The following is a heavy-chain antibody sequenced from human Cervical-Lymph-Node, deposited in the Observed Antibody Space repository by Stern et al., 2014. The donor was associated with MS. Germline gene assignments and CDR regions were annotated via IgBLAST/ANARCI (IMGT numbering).Heavy chain of an antibody. D-gene: IGHD3-22*01. Sequence: VKLVESGGGVVQPGKSLRLSCAASGFTFSSYPMHWVRQAPGKGLEWLATLSFDGVDKYYVDSVKGRFTLSRDNSKNTLYLHMNSLRREDTAVYYCTRSLVYNAYDVASAYFDSWGPGTLVIVSS. V-gene: IGHV3-30-3*01. J-gene: IGHJ4*02. CDR2: LSFDGVDK. CDR3: TRSLVYNAYDVASAYFDS. CDR1: GFTFSSYP.